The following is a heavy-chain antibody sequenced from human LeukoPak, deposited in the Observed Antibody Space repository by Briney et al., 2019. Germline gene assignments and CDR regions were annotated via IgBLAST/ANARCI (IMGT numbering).Heavy chain of an antibody. CDR3: ARGYYGSGSYAYNWFDP. CDR2: VYYSGST. D-gene: IGHD3-10*01. V-gene: IGHV4-39*07. Sequence: SETLSLTCTVSGGSISSSVYYWGWIRQPPGKGLEWIGSVYYSGSTVYNPSLKSRVTISVDTSKNQFSLKLSSVTAADTAVYYCARGYYGSGSYAYNWFDPWGQGTLVTVSS. CDR1: GGSISSSVYY. J-gene: IGHJ5*02.